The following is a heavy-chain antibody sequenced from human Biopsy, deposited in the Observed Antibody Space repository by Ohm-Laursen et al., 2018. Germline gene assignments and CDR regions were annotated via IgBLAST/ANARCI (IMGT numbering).Heavy chain of an antibody. V-gene: IGHV1-2*06. J-gene: IGHJ4*02. Sequence: ASVKVSCKASGYPFSNYYLFWVRQAPGQGLEWMGRINPNSGDTVFARNFQGRVTMTGDTAISTVYMDLRNLRPDDTAVYFCARMEQPHDYWGQGTLVTVS. CDR2: INPNSGDT. CDR3: ARMEQPHDY. D-gene: IGHD6-13*01. CDR1: GYPFSNYY.